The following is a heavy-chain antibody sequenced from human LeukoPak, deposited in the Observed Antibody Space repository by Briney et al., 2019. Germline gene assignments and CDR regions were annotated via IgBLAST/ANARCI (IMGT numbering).Heavy chain of an antibody. V-gene: IGHV3-11*01. D-gene: IGHD6-6*01. J-gene: IGHJ4*02. Sequence: GGSLRLSCAASGFNFNDYYMSWIRQAPGKGLEWLSYIASSADDIYYADSVKGRFTISRDNAKNSLYLQMNSLRVEDKAVYYCASGSSSVGYWGQGTLVTVSS. CDR1: GFNFNDYY. CDR3: ASGSSSVGY. CDR2: IASSADDI.